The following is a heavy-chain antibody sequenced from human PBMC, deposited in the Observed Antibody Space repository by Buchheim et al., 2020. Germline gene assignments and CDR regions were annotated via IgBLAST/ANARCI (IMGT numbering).Heavy chain of an antibody. V-gene: IGHV3-23*01. D-gene: IGHD5-24*01. CDR3: TTTQGDGYKLRH. Sequence: EVQLLESGGGLVQPGGSLRLSCAASGFTFSSYAMSWVRQAPGKGLEWVSAISGSGGSTYYADSVKGRFTISRDDSKNTAYLQMNSLKTEDTAVYYCTTTQGDGYKLRHWGQGTL. J-gene: IGHJ4*02. CDR1: GFTFSSYA. CDR2: ISGSGGST.